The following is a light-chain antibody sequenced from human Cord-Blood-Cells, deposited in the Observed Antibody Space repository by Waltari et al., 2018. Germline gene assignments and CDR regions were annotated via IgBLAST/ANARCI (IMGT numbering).Light chain of an antibody. CDR3: QSADSSGTYYV. J-gene: IGLJ1*01. CDR2: KDS. CDR1: ALPKQY. Sequence: SYELTQPHSVSVSPGQTARITCSGDALPKQYAYWYQQKPGQAPGLVIYKDSERPSGIPEGFCGTSSGTTVTLTISGVQAEDEADYYCQSADSSGTYYVFGTGTKVTVL. V-gene: IGLV3-25*02.